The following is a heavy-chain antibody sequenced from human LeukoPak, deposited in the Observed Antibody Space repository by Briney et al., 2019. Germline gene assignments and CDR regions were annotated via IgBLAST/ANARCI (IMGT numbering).Heavy chain of an antibody. CDR2: IFYSGST. Sequence: PSETLSLTCTVSGGSISTFFWNWIRQPPGKGLEWIGYIFYSGSTNYNPSLKSRVTISVDPSKNQFSLELRSVTAADTAVYYCARVPYGDYVFDYWGQGTLVTVSS. CDR3: ARVPYGDYVFDY. J-gene: IGHJ4*02. D-gene: IGHD4-17*01. CDR1: GGSISTFF. V-gene: IGHV4-59*01.